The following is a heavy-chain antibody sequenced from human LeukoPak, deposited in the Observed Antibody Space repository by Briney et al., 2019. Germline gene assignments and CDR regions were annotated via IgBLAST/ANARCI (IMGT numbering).Heavy chain of an antibody. CDR2: FDPEDGET. CDR3: ATDILYGSGSYTDY. Sequence: ASVKVSCKVSGYTLTELSMHWVRQAPGKGLEWMGGFDPEDGETIYAQKFQGRVTMTEDTSTDTAYMELSSPRSEDTAVYYCATDILYGSGSYTDYWGQGTLVTVSS. CDR1: GYTLTELS. V-gene: IGHV1-24*01. D-gene: IGHD3-10*01. J-gene: IGHJ4*02.